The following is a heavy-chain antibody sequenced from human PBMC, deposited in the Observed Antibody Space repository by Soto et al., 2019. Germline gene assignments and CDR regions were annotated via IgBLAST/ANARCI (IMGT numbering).Heavy chain of an antibody. CDR2: IYYSGST. CDR1: GGSISSSSYY. J-gene: IGHJ5*02. CDR3: ARRLGIAAAGTHLNWFDP. D-gene: IGHD6-13*01. Sequence: SETLSLTCTVSGGSISSSSYYWGWIRQPPGKGLEWIGSIYYSGSTYYNPSLKSRVTISVATSKNQFSLKLSSVTAADTAVYYCARRLGIAAAGTHLNWFDPWGQGTLVTVSS. V-gene: IGHV4-39*01.